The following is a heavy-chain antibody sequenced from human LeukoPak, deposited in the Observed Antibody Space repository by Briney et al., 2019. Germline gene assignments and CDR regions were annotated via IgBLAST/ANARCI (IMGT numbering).Heavy chain of an antibody. CDR3: APTGNYYDSSGYHFDY. V-gene: IGHV3-23*01. J-gene: IGHJ4*02. Sequence: GGSLRLSCAASGFTFSSYAMSWVRQALGKGLEWVSAISGSGGSTYYADSVKGRFTISRDNSKNTLYLQMNSLRAEDTAVYYCAPTGNYYDSSGYHFDYWGQGTLVTVSS. CDR2: ISGSGGST. D-gene: IGHD3-22*01. CDR1: GFTFSSYA.